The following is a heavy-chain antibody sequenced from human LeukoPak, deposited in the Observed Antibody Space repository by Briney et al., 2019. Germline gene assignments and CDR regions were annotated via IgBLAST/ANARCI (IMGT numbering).Heavy chain of an antibody. CDR1: GFTFSSYG. D-gene: IGHD4-17*01. Sequence: SGGSLRLSCAASGFTFSSYGMHWVRQAPGKGLEWVAVISYDGSNKYYADSVKGRFTISRDNSKNTMYLQMNSLRAEDTAVYYCAKVFKPYGDYSLMYYFDYWGQGTLVSVSS. CDR3: AKVFKPYGDYSLMYYFDY. J-gene: IGHJ4*02. V-gene: IGHV3-30*18. CDR2: ISYDGSNK.